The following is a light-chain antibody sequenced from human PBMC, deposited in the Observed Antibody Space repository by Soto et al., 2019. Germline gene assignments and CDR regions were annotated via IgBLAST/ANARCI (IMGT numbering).Light chain of an antibody. CDR1: SSDVGSYNL. Sequence: QSMLTQPASVSGSPGQSITISCTGTSSDVGSYNLVSWYQQHPGKAPKLMIYEGSRRPSGVSDRFSGSKSGNTASLTISGLQAEDEADYYCCSYAGPSTYVFGTGTKVTVL. V-gene: IGLV2-23*01. J-gene: IGLJ1*01. CDR2: EGS. CDR3: CSYAGPSTYV.